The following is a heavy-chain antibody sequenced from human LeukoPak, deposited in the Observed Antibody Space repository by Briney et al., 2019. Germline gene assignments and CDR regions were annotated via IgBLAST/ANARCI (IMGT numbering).Heavy chain of an antibody. Sequence: PGGSLRLSCAAPGFTFSSYSMSWVRQAPGKGLEWVSYISSTSRTTYYADSVKGRFTISRDNAKNSLYLQMNSLRDEDTAVYYCASHLIPPNCSGGSCYSAYYLWGQGTLVTVSS. J-gene: IGHJ4*02. CDR2: ISSTSRTT. V-gene: IGHV3-48*02. D-gene: IGHD2-15*01. CDR3: ASHLIPPNCSGGSCYSAYYL. CDR1: GFTFSSYS.